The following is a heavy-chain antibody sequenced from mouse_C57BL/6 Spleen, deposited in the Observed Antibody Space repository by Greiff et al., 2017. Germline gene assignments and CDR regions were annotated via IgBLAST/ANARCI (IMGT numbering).Heavy chain of an antibody. Sequence: VQLQQSGPELVKPGASVKLSCKASGYTFTSYDINWVKQRPGQGLEWIGWIYPRDGSTKYNEKVKGKATLTVDTSYSKAYMELHSLTSEVSADYFCARSREFITSVVATCDFDYWGQGTTLTVSS. CDR3: ARSREFITSVVATCDFDY. CDR1: GYTFTSYD. D-gene: IGHD1-1*01. CDR2: IYPRDGST. J-gene: IGHJ2*01. V-gene: IGHV1-85*01.